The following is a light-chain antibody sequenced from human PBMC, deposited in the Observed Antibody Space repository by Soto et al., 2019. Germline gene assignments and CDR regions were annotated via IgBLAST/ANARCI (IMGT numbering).Light chain of an antibody. CDR2: GAT. CDR1: RSVSSY. CDR3: QQRSNWPPIT. V-gene: IGKV3-11*01. J-gene: IGKJ5*01. Sequence: EIVLTQSPATLSLSPGERATLSCRASRSVSSYLAWYQQKPGQAPRLLIYGATNRATGIPLRFSGSGSGTDFTLTISSLEPEDFAVYFCQQRSNWPPITFGQGTRLEIK.